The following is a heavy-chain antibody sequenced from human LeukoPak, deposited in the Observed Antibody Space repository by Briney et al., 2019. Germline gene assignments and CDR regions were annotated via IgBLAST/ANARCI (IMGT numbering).Heavy chain of an antibody. CDR1: GGSISSGSYY. D-gene: IGHD5-24*01. J-gene: IGHJ4*02. Sequence: SETLSLTCTVSGGSISSGSYYWSWIRQPAGKGLEWIGRIYSSGSTNYNPSLKSRVTISVDTSKNQFSLKLSSVTAADTAVYYCARQDGYNTDWGQGTLVTVSS. CDR3: ARQDGYNTD. CDR2: IYSSGST. V-gene: IGHV4-61*02.